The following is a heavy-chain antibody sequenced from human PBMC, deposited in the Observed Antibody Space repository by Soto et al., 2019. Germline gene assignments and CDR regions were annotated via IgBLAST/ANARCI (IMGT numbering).Heavy chain of an antibody. J-gene: IGHJ6*02. CDR1: GFTFSSYA. V-gene: IGHV3-23*01. CDR3: AKGLGPAADYGMDV. Sequence: EVQVLESGGGLVQPGGSLRLSCAASGFTFSSYAMSWVRQAPGKGLEWVSGISGSGDSTYYADSVKGRFTISRDNSKKTLYVQMNSLRAEDTAVYYCAKGLGPAADYGMDVWGQGTTVTVSS. D-gene: IGHD2-2*01. CDR2: ISGSGDST.